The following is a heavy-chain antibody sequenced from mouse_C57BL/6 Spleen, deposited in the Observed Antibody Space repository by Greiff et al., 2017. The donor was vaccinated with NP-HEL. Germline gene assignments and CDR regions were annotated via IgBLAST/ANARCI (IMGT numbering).Heavy chain of an antibody. Sequence: VHRVESGAELAKPGASVKLSCKASGYTFTSYWMHWVKQRPGQGLEWIGYINPSSGYTKYNQKFKDKATLTADKSSSTAYMQLSSLTYEDSAVYYCARIGDWDQTWFAYWGQGTLVTVSA. V-gene: IGHV1-7*01. D-gene: IGHD4-1*01. CDR1: GYTFTSYW. CDR3: ARIGDWDQTWFAY. CDR2: INPSSGYT. J-gene: IGHJ3*01.